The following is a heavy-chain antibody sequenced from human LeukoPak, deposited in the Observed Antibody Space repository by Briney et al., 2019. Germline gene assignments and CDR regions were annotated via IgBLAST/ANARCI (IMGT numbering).Heavy chain of an antibody. J-gene: IGHJ6*03. CDR2: INHSGST. V-gene: IGHV4-34*01. CDR1: GGSFSGYY. Sequence: SETLSLTCAVYGGSFSGYYWSWIRQPPRKGLEWIGEINHSGSTNYNPSLKSRVTISVDTSKNQFSLMLRSVTAADTAVYFCARTQEAGYSSGRYDSYYYMDVWGKGTTVTISS. D-gene: IGHD6-19*01. CDR3: ARTQEAGYSSGRYDSYYYMDV.